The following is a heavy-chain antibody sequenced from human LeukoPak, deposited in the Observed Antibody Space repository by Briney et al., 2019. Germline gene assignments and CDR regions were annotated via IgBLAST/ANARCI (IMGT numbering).Heavy chain of an antibody. CDR2: IKQDGSEK. CDR1: GFTFSSYA. CDR3: ARDWSKQQLMNWFDP. J-gene: IGHJ5*02. D-gene: IGHD6-13*01. V-gene: IGHV3-7*01. Sequence: PGGSLRLSCAASGFTFSSYAMSWVRQAPGKGLEWVANIKQDGSEKYYVDSVKGRFTISRDNAKNSLYLQMNSLRAEDTAVYYCARDWSKQQLMNWFDPWGQGTLVTVSS.